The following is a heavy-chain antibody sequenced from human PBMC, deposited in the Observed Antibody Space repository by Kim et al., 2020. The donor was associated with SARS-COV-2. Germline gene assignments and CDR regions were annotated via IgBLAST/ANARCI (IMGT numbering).Heavy chain of an antibody. Sequence: GGSLRLSCAASGFTFSNAWMSWVRQAPGKGLEWVGRIKSKTDGGTTDYAAPVKGRFTISRDDSKNTLYLQMNSLKTEDTAVYYCRAEQWLVDYYYYGMDVWGQGTTVTVSS. CDR3: RAEQWLVDYYYYGMDV. CDR2: IKSKTDGGTT. D-gene: IGHD6-19*01. CDR1: GFTFSNAW. V-gene: IGHV3-15*01. J-gene: IGHJ6*02.